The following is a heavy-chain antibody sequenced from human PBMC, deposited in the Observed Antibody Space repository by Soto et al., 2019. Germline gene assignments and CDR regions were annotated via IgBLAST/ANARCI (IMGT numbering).Heavy chain of an antibody. D-gene: IGHD6-19*01. CDR1: GGSISNYY. J-gene: IGHJ4*02. CDR3: ARGGHWLAY. CDR2: IYYTGST. V-gene: IGHV4-59*01. Sequence: QVQLQESGPGLVKPSETLSLTCTVSGGSISNYYWSWIRQPPGKGLEWIGYIYYTGSTNYNPSLKSRVTISVDSSEKQYSLRLSSVTAADKAIYSCARGGHWLAYWGQGTLVTVSS.